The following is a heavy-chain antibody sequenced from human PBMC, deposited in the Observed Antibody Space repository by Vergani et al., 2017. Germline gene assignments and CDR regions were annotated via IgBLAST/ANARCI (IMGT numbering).Heavy chain of an antibody. CDR2: IIPIFGTA. CDR1: GGTFSSLA. Sequence: QVRLVQSGAEVKKPGSSVKVSCKASGGTFSSLAINWVRQAPGQGLEWMGRIIPIFGTANYAQKFQGRVTITADESTSTAYMELSSLRSEDTAVYYCARDRGYYYDSSGYGTDYWGQGTLVTVSS. V-gene: IGHV1-69*13. D-gene: IGHD3-22*01. CDR3: ARDRGYYYDSSGYGTDY. J-gene: IGHJ4*02.